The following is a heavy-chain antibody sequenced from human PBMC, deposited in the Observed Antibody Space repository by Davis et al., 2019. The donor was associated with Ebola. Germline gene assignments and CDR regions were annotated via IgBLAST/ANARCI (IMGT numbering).Heavy chain of an antibody. CDR3: ARLIRSTVTRYFDY. D-gene: IGHD4-17*01. Sequence: GESLKISCAASGFTFSDYYMSWIRQAPGKGLEWVSYISSSGSTIYYADSVKGRFTISRDNSKNTLYLQMNSLRAEDTTVYYCARLIRSTVTRYFDYWGQGTLVTVSS. V-gene: IGHV3-11*04. CDR1: GFTFSDYY. J-gene: IGHJ4*02. CDR2: ISSSGSTI.